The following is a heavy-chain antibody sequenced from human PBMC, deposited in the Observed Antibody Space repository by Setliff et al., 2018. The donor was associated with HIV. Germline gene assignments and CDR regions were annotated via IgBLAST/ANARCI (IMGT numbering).Heavy chain of an antibody. CDR1: GGSFSAYH. J-gene: IGHJ4*02. CDR3: ARKPGFCSGGGCRGYFDY. CDR2: INHSGST. V-gene: IGHV4-34*01. D-gene: IGHD2-15*01. Sequence: SETLSLTCAVYGGSFSAYHWSWIRQTPGKGLEWLGEINHSGSTAYNLALESRVTISMDTAKNRFSLKLSSVTAADTAVYYCARKPGFCSGGGCRGYFDYWGQGTLVTVSS.